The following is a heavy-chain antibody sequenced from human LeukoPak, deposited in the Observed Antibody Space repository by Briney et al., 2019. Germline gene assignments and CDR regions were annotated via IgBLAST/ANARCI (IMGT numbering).Heavy chain of an antibody. V-gene: IGHV4-39*01. CDR1: GGSINSGGYY. CDR2: INHSGST. D-gene: IGHD2-2*01. Sequence: SETLSLTCTVSGGSINSGGYYWSWIRQPPGKGLEWIGEINHSGSTNYNPSLKSRVTISVDTSKNQFSLKLSSVTAADTAVYYCARHSPLDCSSTSCYPADLERKGYYFDYWGQGTLVTVSS. CDR3: ARHSPLDCSSTSCYPADLERKGYYFDY. J-gene: IGHJ4*02.